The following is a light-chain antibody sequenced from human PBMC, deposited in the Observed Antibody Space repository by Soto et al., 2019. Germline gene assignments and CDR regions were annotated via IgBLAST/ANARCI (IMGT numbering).Light chain of an antibody. J-gene: IGKJ4*01. Sequence: PGERVTLSCRASQSVSSSYLTWHQQKPGQAPRLLIYGASTRATSIPARFSGSGSGTDFTLTISSLQPEDFAVYYCQQDYNLPPFGGGTKVDIK. V-gene: IGKV3D-7*01. CDR1: QSVSSSY. CDR3: QQDYNLPP. CDR2: GAS.